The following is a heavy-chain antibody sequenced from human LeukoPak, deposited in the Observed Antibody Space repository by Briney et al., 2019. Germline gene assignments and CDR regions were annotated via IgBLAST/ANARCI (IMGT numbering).Heavy chain of an antibody. V-gene: IGHV3-23*01. Sequence: GGSLRLSCAASGFTFSSYAMSWVRQAPGKGLEWVSAISGSGGSTYYADSVKGRFTISRDNSKNTLYLQMDSLRAEDTAVYYCAKDGRYSGRAYYFDYWGQGTLVTVSS. J-gene: IGHJ4*02. CDR2: ISGSGGST. D-gene: IGHD2-21*01. CDR1: GFTFSSYA. CDR3: AKDGRYSGRAYYFDY.